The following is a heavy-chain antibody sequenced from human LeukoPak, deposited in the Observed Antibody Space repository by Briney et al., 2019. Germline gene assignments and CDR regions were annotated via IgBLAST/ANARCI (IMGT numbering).Heavy chain of an antibody. CDR2: VHLDGRT. Sequence: SETLSLTCDVSGGSVTSTNCWTWLRQPPGKGLEWIGEVHLDGRTNYNPSLKSRLVMSADLPENHISLKLTSVTAADTAVYYCAREGGFYRPLDYSGQGTLVTVSS. J-gene: IGHJ4*02. V-gene: IGHV4-4*02. CDR1: GGSVTSTNC. D-gene: IGHD6-25*01. CDR3: AREGGFYRPLDY.